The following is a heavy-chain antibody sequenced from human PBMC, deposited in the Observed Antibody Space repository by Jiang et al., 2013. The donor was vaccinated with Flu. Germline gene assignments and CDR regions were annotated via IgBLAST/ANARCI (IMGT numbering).Heavy chain of an antibody. J-gene: IGHJ2*01. D-gene: IGHD1-14*01. CDR1: GYTFTTYF. CDR2: IYPSGGST. Sequence: SGAEVKKPGASVKVSCKTSGYTFTTYFLHWVRQAPGQGPEWMGVIYPSGGSTRTTQKFQGRVTLTRDTSTATVYMELSSLRFEDTAVYYCARTGRGSYWYFDLWGRGTLVTVSS. CDR3: ARTGRGSYWYFDL. V-gene: IGHV1-46*01.